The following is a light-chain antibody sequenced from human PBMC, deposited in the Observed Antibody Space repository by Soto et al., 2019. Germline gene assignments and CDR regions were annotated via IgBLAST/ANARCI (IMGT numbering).Light chain of an antibody. J-gene: IGLJ2*01. CDR2: DNN. CDR1: SSNIGNNY. CDR3: GAWDSSLSAGL. Sequence: QSVLTQPPSVSAAPGQKVTISCSGSSSNIGNNYVSWYRQFPGTAPKLLIYDNNKRPSGIPDRFSGSKSGTSATLGITGLQTGDEADYYCGAWDSSLSAGLFGGGTKVTVL. V-gene: IGLV1-51*01.